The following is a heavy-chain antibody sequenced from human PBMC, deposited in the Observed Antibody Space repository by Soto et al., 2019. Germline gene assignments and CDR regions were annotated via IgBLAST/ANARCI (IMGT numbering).Heavy chain of an antibody. Sequence: EVQLVESGGGLVQRGGSLRLSCVASGFTFSAYWMTWVRQAPGKGLEWLANIKEDGSETHDLDGRFAISRDNAKNSLFLQLSSLRAEDTAVYYCARLRGDYFDNWGQGTLVTVSS. CDR2: IKEDGSET. J-gene: IGHJ4*02. CDR1: GFTFSAYW. V-gene: IGHV3-7*01. CDR3: ARLRGDYFDN.